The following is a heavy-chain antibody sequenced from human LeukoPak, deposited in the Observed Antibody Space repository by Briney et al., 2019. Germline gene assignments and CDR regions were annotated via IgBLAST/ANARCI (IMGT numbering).Heavy chain of an antibody. V-gene: IGHV3-23*01. Sequence: GGSLRLSCAASGFTFSSYAMGWVRQAPGKGLEWVSAISGSGGSTYYADSVKGRFTISRDNSKNTLYLQMNSLRAEDTAVYYCAKKISKKYYDFWSGVNYGMDVWGQGTTVTVSS. CDR2: ISGSGGST. CDR3: AKKISKKYYDFWSGVNYGMDV. D-gene: IGHD3-3*01. J-gene: IGHJ6*02. CDR1: GFTFSSYA.